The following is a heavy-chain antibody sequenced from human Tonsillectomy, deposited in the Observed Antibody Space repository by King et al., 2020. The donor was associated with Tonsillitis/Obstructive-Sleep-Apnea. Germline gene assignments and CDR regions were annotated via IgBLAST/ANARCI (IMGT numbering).Heavy chain of an antibody. D-gene: IGHD2-15*01. J-gene: IGHJ4*02. CDR1: GFTFSSYS. CDR2: ISSSGSYI. V-gene: IGHV3-21*01. Sequence: VKLVESGGGMVKPGGSLRLYCAASGFTFSSYSMNWVRQAPGKGLEWVSSISSSGSYIHYADSVKGRFTISRDNAKNSLYLQMNSLRADDTAVYYCARDPTVVVVAATPYFDYWGQGTLVTVSS. CDR3: ARDPTVVVVAATPYFDY.